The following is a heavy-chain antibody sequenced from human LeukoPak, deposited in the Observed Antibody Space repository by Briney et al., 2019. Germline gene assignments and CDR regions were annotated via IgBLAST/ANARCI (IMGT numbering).Heavy chain of an antibody. V-gene: IGHV1-69*13. CDR2: IIPIFGTA. CDR1: GGTFSSYD. CDR3: ARDHDVVGAVY. J-gene: IGHJ4*02. Sequence: ASVKVSCKASGGTFSSYDISWVRQAPGQGLEWMGGIIPIFGTANYAQKFQGRVTITADESTSTAYMELSSLRSEDTAVYYCARDHDVVGAVYWGQGTLVTVSS. D-gene: IGHD1-26*01.